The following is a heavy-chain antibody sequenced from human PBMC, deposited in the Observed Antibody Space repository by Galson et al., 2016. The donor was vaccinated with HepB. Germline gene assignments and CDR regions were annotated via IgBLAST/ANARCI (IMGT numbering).Heavy chain of an antibody. CDR2: IKQDGSKK. V-gene: IGHV3-7*01. D-gene: IGHD3-10*01. Sequence: SLRLSCAASGFTFSRYWMSWVRQAPGKGLEWVANIKQDGSKKYYVDSVKGRVTISRDNANNSVFLQMNSLRAEDMAIYYCARDRGGNIIRGFDYWGQGTLFTVSS. CDR1: GFTFSRYW. CDR3: ARDRGGNIIRGFDY. J-gene: IGHJ4*02.